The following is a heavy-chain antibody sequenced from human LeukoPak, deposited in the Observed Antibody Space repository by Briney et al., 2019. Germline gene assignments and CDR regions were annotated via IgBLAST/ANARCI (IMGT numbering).Heavy chain of an antibody. CDR1: GFTFTSSA. Sequence: ASVKVSCKASGFTFTSSAMQWVRQARGQRLEWIGWIVVGSGNTNYAQKFQERVTITRDMSTSTAYMELSSLRSEDTAVYYCARDHGSAAGPSDAFGIWGQGTMVTVSS. CDR2: IVVGSGNT. D-gene: IGHD6-13*01. J-gene: IGHJ3*02. V-gene: IGHV1-58*02. CDR3: ARDHGSAAGPSDAFGI.